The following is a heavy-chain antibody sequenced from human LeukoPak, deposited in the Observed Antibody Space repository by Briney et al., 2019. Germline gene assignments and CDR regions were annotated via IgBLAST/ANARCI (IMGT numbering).Heavy chain of an antibody. D-gene: IGHD3-10*01. CDR1: GYTLTELS. CDR2: IIPIFGTA. J-gene: IGHJ5*02. V-gene: IGHV1-69*06. CDR3: GADLTMVRGVPRWFDP. Sequence: SVKVSCKVSGYTLTELSMHWVRQAPGQGLEWMGGIIPIFGTANYAQKFQGRVTITADKSTSTAYMELSSLRSEDTAVYYCGADLTMVRGVPRWFDPWGQGTLVTVSS.